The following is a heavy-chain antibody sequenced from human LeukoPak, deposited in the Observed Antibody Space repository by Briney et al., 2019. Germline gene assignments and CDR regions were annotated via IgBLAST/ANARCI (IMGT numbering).Heavy chain of an antibody. D-gene: IGHD1-26*01. CDR2: INHSGST. V-gene: IGHV4-34*01. CDR1: GGSFSGYY. CDR3: AREPIVGARGNY. Sequence: SETLSLTCAVYGGSFSGYYWSWIRQPPGKGLEWIGEINHSGSTNYNPSLKSRVTISVDTSKNQFSLKLSSVTAADTAVYYCAREPIVGARGNYWGQGTLVTVSS. J-gene: IGHJ4*02.